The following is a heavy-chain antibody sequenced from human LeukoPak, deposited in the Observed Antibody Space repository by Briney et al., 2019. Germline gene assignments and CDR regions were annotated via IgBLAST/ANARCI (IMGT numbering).Heavy chain of an antibody. V-gene: IGHV3-48*03. D-gene: IGHD4-17*01. Sequence: PGRSLRLSCTASGFTFGDHAMSWVRQAPGKGLEWVSYISSTGRTENYADSVKGRFTISRDNAKNSLYLQMNNLRAEDTAVYYCAKYGDYRYLYGMDVWGQGTTVTVSS. CDR1: GFTFGDHA. J-gene: IGHJ6*02. CDR2: ISSTGRTE. CDR3: AKYGDYRYLYGMDV.